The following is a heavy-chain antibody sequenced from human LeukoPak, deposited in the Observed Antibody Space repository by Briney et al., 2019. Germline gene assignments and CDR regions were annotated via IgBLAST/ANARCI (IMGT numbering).Heavy chain of an antibody. J-gene: IGHJ4*02. CDR1: GFTFSSYS. CDR3: ARSRGSSGSYPFDH. Sequence: GGSLRLSCAASGFTFSSYSMNWVRQAPGKGLEWVSDISSSSSTIYYAGSVKGRFTISRDNAKNSLFLQMNSLRAEDTAVYCCARSRGSSGSYPFDHWGQGTLVTVSS. CDR2: ISSSSSTI. V-gene: IGHV3-48*01. D-gene: IGHD1-26*01.